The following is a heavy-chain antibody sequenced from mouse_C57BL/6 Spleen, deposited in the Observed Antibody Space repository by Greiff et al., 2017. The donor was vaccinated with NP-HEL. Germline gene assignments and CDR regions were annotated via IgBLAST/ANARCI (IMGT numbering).Heavy chain of an antibody. Sequence: EVKLVESGGGLVKPGGSLKLSCAASGFTFSDYGMHWVRQAPEKGLEWVAYISSGSSTIYYADTLKGRFTISRDNAKNTLFLQMTSLRSEDTAMYYCARAYSKAMDYWGQGTSVTVSS. CDR2: ISSGSSTI. CDR1: GFTFSDYG. J-gene: IGHJ4*01. V-gene: IGHV5-17*01. D-gene: IGHD2-5*01. CDR3: ARAYSKAMDY.